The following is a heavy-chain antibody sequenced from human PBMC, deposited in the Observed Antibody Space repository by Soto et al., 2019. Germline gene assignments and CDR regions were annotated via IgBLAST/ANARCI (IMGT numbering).Heavy chain of an antibody. J-gene: IGHJ6*02. V-gene: IGHV4-34*01. CDR3: ARAPYYYYYGMDV. CDR2: INHSGST. CDR1: GGSFSGYY. Sequence: SETLSLTCAVYGGSFSGYYWSWVRQPPGKGLEWIGEINHSGSTNYNPSLKSRVTISVDTSKNQFSLKLSSVTAADTAVYYCARAPYYYYYGMDVWGQGTTVTVS.